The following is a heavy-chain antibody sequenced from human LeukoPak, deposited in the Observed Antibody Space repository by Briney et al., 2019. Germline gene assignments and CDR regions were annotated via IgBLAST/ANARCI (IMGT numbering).Heavy chain of an antibody. V-gene: IGHV3-23*01. D-gene: IGHD4-23*01. CDR1: GFSFSSYA. CDR3: ARNLAYGGNGM. Sequence: GGSLRLSCATSGFSFSSYAMSWVRQAPGKGLEWVSAMSSSDDGRYYAASVRGRFTISRDTSRSTLYLQMNSLRAEDAAVYYCARNLAYGGNGMWGQGTLVTVSS. J-gene: IGHJ4*02. CDR2: MSSSDDGR.